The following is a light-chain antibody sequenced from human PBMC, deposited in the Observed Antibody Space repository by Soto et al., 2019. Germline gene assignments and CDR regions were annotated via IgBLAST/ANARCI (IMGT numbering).Light chain of an antibody. CDR3: SSWDGSLSGYV. CDR2: NNN. Sequence: QSVLTQPPSASGTPGQRVTFSCSGSSSNIGGNTVSWFQHLPRTAPKLLIYNNNQRPSGVPDRFSASKSGTSASLAIRGLRSDDEADYYCSSWDGSLSGYVFGAGTKLTVL. V-gene: IGLV1-44*01. J-gene: IGLJ1*01. CDR1: SSNIGGNT.